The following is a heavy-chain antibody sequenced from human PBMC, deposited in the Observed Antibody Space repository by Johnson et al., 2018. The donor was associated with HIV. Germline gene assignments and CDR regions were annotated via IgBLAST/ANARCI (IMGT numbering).Heavy chain of an antibody. J-gene: IGHJ3*02. Sequence: QVQLVESGGGVVQPGRSLRLSCAASGFTFSNYPMHWVRQAPGKGLEWVAIISSDGTTKYYADSVKGRFTISRDNSKNTLHLQMNSLRAEDTAVYYCAKGLIMIVFGGGLAHDAFDMWGQGTMVTVSA. CDR3: AKGLIMIVFGGGLAHDAFDM. V-gene: IGHV3-30*04. CDR1: GFTFSNYP. D-gene: IGHD3-16*01. CDR2: ISSDGTTK.